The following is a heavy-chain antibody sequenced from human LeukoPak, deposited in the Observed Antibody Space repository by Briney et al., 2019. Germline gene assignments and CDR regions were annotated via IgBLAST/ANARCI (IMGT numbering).Heavy chain of an antibody. Sequence: GGSLRLSCAASGFTFSSYLMSWVRQAPGKGLEWVANIKQDGSEKYYVDSVKGRFTISRDNAKNSLYLQMNSLRAEDMAVYYCARADWYSIDYWGQGTQVTVSS. CDR1: GFTFSSYL. D-gene: IGHD2-21*02. CDR2: IKQDGSEK. V-gene: IGHV3-7*01. J-gene: IGHJ4*02. CDR3: ARADWYSIDY.